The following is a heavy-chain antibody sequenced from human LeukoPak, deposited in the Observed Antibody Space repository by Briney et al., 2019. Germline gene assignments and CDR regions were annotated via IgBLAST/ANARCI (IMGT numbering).Heavy chain of an antibody. CDR1: GFTFSSYA. V-gene: IGHV3-64*01. Sequence: GGSLRLSCAASGFTFSSYAMHWVRQAPGKGLEYVSAISSNGGSAYYANSVKGRFTISRDNSKNTLYLQMGSLRAVDMAVYYCARDLRLRMFDYWGQGTLVAVSS. CDR3: ARDLRLRMFDY. D-gene: IGHD2-15*01. J-gene: IGHJ4*02. CDR2: ISSNGGSA.